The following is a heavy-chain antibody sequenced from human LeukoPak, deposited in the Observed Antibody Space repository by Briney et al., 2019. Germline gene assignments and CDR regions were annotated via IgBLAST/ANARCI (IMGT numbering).Heavy chain of an antibody. D-gene: IGHD2-15*01. CDR2: ISGSGGST. CDR1: GFTFGDYA. Sequence: GGSLRLSCTASGFTFGDYAMSWVRQAPGKGLEWVSAISGSGGSTYYADSAKGRFTISRDNSKNTLYLQMNSLRAEDTAVYYCAKEYRYCSGGSCYPDDAFDIWGQGTMVTASS. J-gene: IGHJ3*02. V-gene: IGHV3-23*01. CDR3: AKEYRYCSGGSCYPDDAFDI.